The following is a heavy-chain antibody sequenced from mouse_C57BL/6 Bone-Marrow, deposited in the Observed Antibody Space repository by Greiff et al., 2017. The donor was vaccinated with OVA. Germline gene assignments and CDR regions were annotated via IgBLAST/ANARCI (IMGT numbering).Heavy chain of an antibody. CDR2: INPSSGYT. V-gene: IGHV1-4*01. CDR3: ARLYDYDDGYAMDY. Sequence: QVQLQQSGADLARPGASVKMSCKASGYTFTSYTMHWVKQRPGQGLEWIGYINPSSGYTKYNQKFKDKATLTADKSSSTAYMQLSSLTSEDSAVYYCARLYDYDDGYAMDYWGQGTSVTVSS. D-gene: IGHD2-4*01. J-gene: IGHJ4*01. CDR1: GYTFTSYT.